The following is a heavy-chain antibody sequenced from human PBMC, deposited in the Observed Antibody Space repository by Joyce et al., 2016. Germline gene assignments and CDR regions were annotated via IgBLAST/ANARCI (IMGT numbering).Heavy chain of an antibody. V-gene: IGHV1-69*02. CDR3: ARTKSYYESIGYSYAFDT. D-gene: IGHD3-22*01. CDR2: NIPIIRIA. J-gene: IGHJ3*02. Sequence: QVQLVQSGAEVKKPGSSVKVSCKASGGTFSSYIINWVRQAPGQGLEWMGRNIPIIRIANYAQKFQGRVTIIADKSTNTAYMELSSLRSEDTAVYYCARTKSYYESIGYSYAFDTWGQGTMVTVSS. CDR1: GGTFSSYI.